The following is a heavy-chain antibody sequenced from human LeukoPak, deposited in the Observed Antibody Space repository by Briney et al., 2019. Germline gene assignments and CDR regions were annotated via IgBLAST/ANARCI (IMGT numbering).Heavy chain of an antibody. V-gene: IGHV3-23*01. J-gene: IGHJ4*02. CDR1: GFTFSSYA. CDR2: ISGSGGST. CDR3: AKAYEGLWFGVLFPLDY. D-gene: IGHD3-10*01. Sequence: PGGSLRLSCAASGFTFSSYAMSWVRPAPGKGLEWVSAISGSGGSTYYADSVKGRFTISRDNSKNTLYLQMICLRAEDTAVYYCAKAYEGLWFGVLFPLDYWGQGTLVTVSS.